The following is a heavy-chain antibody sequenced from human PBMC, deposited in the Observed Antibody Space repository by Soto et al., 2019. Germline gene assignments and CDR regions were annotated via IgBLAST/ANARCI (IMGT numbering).Heavy chain of an antibody. CDR3: PSFAASDYSQH. CDR1: GFTFSNYG. J-gene: IGHJ1*01. CDR2: ISSSSSTI. Sequence: EVQLVESGGGLVQPGGSPRLSCAASGFTFSNYGMNWVRQAPGKGLEWVSYISSSSSTIYYADSVKGRFTISRDNAKNSLYLQMNSLRDDDTAFYYFPSFAASDYSQHCFHLTLVTLSS. V-gene: IGHV3-48*02. D-gene: IGHD2-15*01.